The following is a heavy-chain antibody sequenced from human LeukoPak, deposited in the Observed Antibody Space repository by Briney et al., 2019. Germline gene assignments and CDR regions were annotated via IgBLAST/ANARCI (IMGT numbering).Heavy chain of an antibody. CDR1: GYSISSGYY. Sequence: SETLSLTCAVSGYSISSGYYWGWIRQPPGKGLEWIESIYHSGSTYYNPSLKSRVTISVDTSKNQFSLKLSSVTAADTAVYYCARRLEYSSGWYGNDAFDIWGQGTMVTVSS. J-gene: IGHJ3*02. CDR3: ARRLEYSSGWYGNDAFDI. D-gene: IGHD6-19*01. V-gene: IGHV4-38-2*01. CDR2: IYHSGST.